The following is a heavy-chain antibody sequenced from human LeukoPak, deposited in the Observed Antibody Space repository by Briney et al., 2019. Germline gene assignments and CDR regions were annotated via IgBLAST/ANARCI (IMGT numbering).Heavy chain of an antibody. CDR3: ARTEGSGYSSSPVHFDY. CDR2: INPNSGGT. CDR1: GYTFTGYY. V-gene: IGHV1-2*02. D-gene: IGHD6-13*01. Sequence: ASVKVSCKASGYTFTGYYMHWVRQAPGQGLEWMGWINPNSGGTNYAQKFQGRVTMTRDTSISTAYMELSRLRSDDTAVYYCARTEGSGYSSSPVHFDYWGQGTLVTVSS. J-gene: IGHJ4*02.